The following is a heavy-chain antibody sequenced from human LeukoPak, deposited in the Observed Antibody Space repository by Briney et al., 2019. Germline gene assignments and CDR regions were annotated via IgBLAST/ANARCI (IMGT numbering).Heavy chain of an antibody. D-gene: IGHD2-2*01. J-gene: IGHJ5*02. Sequence: PSETLSLTCAVYGGSFSGYYWSWIRQPPGKGLEWIGEINHSGSTNYNPSLKSRVTISVDMSKNQFSLKLSSVTAADTAVYYCARDGLYCSSTSCYPYNWFDPWGQGTLVTVSS. CDR2: INHSGST. V-gene: IGHV4-34*01. CDR1: GGSFSGYY. CDR3: ARDGLYCSSTSCYPYNWFDP.